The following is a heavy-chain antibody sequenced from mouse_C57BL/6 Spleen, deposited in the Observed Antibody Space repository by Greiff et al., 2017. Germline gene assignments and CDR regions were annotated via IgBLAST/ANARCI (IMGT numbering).Heavy chain of an antibody. V-gene: IGHV1-82*01. Sequence: QVQLQQSGPELVKPGASVKISCKASGYAFSSSWMNWVKQRPGKGLEWIGRIYPGDGDNNYNGKFKGKATLTADKSSSTAYMQRSSLTSEDSAVYCCARKYGYYEEGAMDYWGQGTSVTVSS. D-gene: IGHD2-10*02. CDR3: ARKYGYYEEGAMDY. CDR2: IYPGDGDN. CDR1: GYAFSSSW. J-gene: IGHJ4*01.